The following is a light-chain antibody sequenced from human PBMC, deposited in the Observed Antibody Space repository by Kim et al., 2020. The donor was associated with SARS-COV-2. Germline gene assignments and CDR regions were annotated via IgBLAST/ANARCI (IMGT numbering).Light chain of an antibody. CDR3: QQHGQWPLT. CDR2: GAS. Sequence: VSPRESATLSCRASESVGRFLAWYRQKPGQAPRLLIYGASTRATGIPARFSGSGSGTDFTVTISSPQSEDVAVYYCQQHGQWPLTFGGGTKVDIK. J-gene: IGKJ4*01. CDR1: ESVGRF. V-gene: IGKV3-15*01.